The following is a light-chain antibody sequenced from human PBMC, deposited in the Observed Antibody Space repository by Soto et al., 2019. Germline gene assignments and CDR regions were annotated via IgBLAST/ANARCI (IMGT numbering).Light chain of an antibody. V-gene: IGLV1-44*01. Sequence: QSALTQPPSQSGTPGQRVTISCSGSSSNIGDYHVHWYQQLPGAAPKVLIHSSHQRPSEVPDRFSGSKSGTSASLAISSLQSEDEADYYCAAWDDSLNGVVFGGGTKLTVL. CDR2: SSH. CDR1: SSNIGDYH. CDR3: AAWDDSLNGVV. J-gene: IGLJ2*01.